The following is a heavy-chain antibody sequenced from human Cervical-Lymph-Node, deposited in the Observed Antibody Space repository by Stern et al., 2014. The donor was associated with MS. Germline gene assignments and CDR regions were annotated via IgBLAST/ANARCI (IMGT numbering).Heavy chain of an antibody. V-gene: IGHV1-69*12. J-gene: IGHJ5*02. Sequence: QDQLVQSGAEVKKPGSSVKVSCKASGGTSNSHGISWVRQAPGQGLEWMGGIIPVLGTIDYAQKFQGRVTITEDESTSTTYMELSSLRSEDTAVYYCARRGSARRGSGWLDPWGQGTLVTVSS. CDR1: GGTSNSHG. CDR3: ARRGSARRGSGWLDP. D-gene: IGHD3-10*01. CDR2: IIPVLGTI.